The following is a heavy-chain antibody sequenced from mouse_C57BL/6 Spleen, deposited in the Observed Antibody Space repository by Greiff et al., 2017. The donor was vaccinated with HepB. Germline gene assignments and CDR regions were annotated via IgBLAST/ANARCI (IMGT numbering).Heavy chain of an antibody. CDR1: GFNIKDDY. CDR3: TTRDYSWFAY. Sequence: VQLQQSGAELVRPVASVKLSCTASGFNIKDDYMHWVKQRPEQGLEWIGWIDPENGDTEYASKFQGKATITADTSSNTAYLQLSSLTSEDTAVYYCTTRDYSWFAYWGQGTLVTVSA. V-gene: IGHV14-4*01. J-gene: IGHJ3*01. CDR2: IDPENGDT. D-gene: IGHD1-1*01.